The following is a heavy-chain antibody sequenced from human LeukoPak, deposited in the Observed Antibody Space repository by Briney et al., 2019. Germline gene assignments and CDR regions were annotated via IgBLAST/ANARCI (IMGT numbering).Heavy chain of an antibody. D-gene: IGHD4-11*01. V-gene: IGHV4-39*01. Sequence: PSETLSLTCTVSGGSISSSSYYWGWIRQPPGKGLEWIGSIYYSGTTYYNPSLKSRVTISVDTSKNQFSLNPSSVTAADTAVYYCARPAVKYSNYYFDYWGQGTLVTVSS. J-gene: IGHJ4*02. CDR2: IYYSGTT. CDR1: GGSISSSSYY. CDR3: ARPAVKYSNYYFDY.